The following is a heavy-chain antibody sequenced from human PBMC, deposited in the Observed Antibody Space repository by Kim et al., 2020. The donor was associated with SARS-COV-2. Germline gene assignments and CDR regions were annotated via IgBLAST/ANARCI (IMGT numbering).Heavy chain of an antibody. Sequence: GGSLRLSCATSVRVYWIHWVRQGPGKGLAWVSRINSDASFSNYADSVKGRFTISRDNAKNIVYLQMNSLRAEDTAVYFCAGAVGPTRNDYWGRGTLVTVSS. J-gene: IGHJ4*02. D-gene: IGHD1-26*01. V-gene: IGHV3-74*01. CDR3: AGAVGPTRNDY. CDR1: VRVYW. CDR2: INSDASFS.